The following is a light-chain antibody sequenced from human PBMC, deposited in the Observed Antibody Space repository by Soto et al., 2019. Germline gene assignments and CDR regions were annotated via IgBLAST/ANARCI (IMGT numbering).Light chain of an antibody. J-gene: IGKJ1*01. CDR1: QTVSSV. CDR2: DAS. V-gene: IGKV3-11*01. CDR3: QQRSNWPKT. Sequence: EVVVTQSPATLSLSPGERATLSCRASQTVSSVLAWYQQRPGQAPRLLIYDASHRATGIPARFSGSGSGTDFTLTISSLEPEDFAVYYCQQRSNWPKTFGQGTKVEIK.